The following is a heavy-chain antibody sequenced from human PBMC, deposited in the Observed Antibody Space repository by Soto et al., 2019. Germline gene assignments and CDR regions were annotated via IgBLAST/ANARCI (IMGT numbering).Heavy chain of an antibody. Sequence: PSETLSLTCTVSGGSISSSSYYWGWIRQPPGKGLEWIGSIYYSGSTYYNPSLKSRVTISVDTSKNQFSLKLSSVTAADTAVYYCARRSVTGTALDYWGQGTLVTVS. CDR3: ARRSVTGTALDY. V-gene: IGHV4-39*01. D-gene: IGHD1-7*01. CDR1: GGSISSSSYY. CDR2: IYYSGST. J-gene: IGHJ4*02.